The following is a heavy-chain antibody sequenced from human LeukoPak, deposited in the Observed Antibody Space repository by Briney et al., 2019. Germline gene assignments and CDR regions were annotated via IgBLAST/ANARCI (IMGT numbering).Heavy chain of an antibody. V-gene: IGHV6-1*01. CDR3: ARGSRYSSGCTFDY. D-gene: IGHD6-19*01. Sequence: SQTLSLTCAISWDSVSSNSAAWNWIRQSPSRGLEWLGRIYYRSKWYNDYAVFVKSRITINTDTSKNQFSLQVNSVTPEDTAVYYCARGSRYSSGCTFDYWGQGTLVTVSS. J-gene: IGHJ4*02. CDR1: WDSVSSNSAA. CDR2: IYYRSKWYN.